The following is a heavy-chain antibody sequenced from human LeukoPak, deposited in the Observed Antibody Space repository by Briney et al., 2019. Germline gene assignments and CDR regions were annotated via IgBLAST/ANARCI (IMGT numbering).Heavy chain of an antibody. CDR2: ISGSGGST. V-gene: IGHV3-23*01. CDR3: AKDGYFDERVFDY. J-gene: IGHJ4*02. CDR1: GFTFSSYG. Sequence: PGGSLRLSCAASGFTFSSYGMSWVRQAPGKGLEWVSAISGSGGSTYYADSMKGRFTISRDNSKNTLYLQMNSLRAEDTAVYYCAKDGYFDERVFDYWGQGTLVTVSS. D-gene: IGHD3-9*01.